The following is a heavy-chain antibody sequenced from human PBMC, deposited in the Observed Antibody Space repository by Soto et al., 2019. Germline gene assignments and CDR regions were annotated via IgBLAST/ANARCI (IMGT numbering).Heavy chain of an antibody. V-gene: IGHV4-34*01. CDR3: ASGSGPSGLEFDY. D-gene: IGHD6-19*01. Sequence: SETLSLTSAVYGGSLSGYYWSWIRQPPGKGLEWIGEINHSGSTNYNPSLKSRVTISVDTSKNQFSLKLSSVTAADTAVYYCASGSGPSGLEFDYWGQGTLVTVSS. J-gene: IGHJ4*02. CDR1: GGSLSGYY. CDR2: INHSGST.